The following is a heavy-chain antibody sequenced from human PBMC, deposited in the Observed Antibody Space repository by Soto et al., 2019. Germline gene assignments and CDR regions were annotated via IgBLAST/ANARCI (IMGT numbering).Heavy chain of an antibody. CDR2: IGGDAST. V-gene: IGHV3-23*01. J-gene: IGHJ3*02. Sequence: GGSLRLSCAASGFTFSNYAMNWVRPAPGRGLEWVSVIGGDASTYYADSVKGRFNVSRDNSKNTLYLQMDSLRAEDTAVYYCAKDFVAYNRIYDPFDIWGQGTMVTVSS. D-gene: IGHD1-1*01. CDR3: AKDFVAYNRIYDPFDI. CDR1: GFTFSNYA.